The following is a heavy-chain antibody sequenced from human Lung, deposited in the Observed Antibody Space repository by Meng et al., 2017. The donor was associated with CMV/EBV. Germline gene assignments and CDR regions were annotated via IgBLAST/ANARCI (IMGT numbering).Heavy chain of an antibody. CDR2: IHYSGSS. V-gene: IGHV4-59*11. CDR3: ARGRTPAYYDSSGYFYD. D-gene: IGHD3-22*01. J-gene: IGHJ4*02. Sequence: SETLSLXCTVSGDSISSHYWSWIRLPPGKGLEWIGYIHYSGSSSYNPSLKSRVTMSLDTSKNEFSLKLRSVTAADTAVYYCARGRTPAYYDSSGYFYDWGQGTXVTVSS. CDR1: GDSISSHY.